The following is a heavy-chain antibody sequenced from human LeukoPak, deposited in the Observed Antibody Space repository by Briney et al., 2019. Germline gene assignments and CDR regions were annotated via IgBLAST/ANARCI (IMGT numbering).Heavy chain of an antibody. D-gene: IGHD3-3*01. V-gene: IGHV3-30*14. J-gene: IGHJ4*02. CDR1: GFTFSIYA. Sequence: GGSLRLSCAASGFTFSIYAMHWVRQAPGKGLEGVAIISFDGNNNYYADSVKGRFTISRDNSKNTLYLQMNSLRAEDTAVYYCAREMGFWSGYDYWGQGTLVTVSS. CDR2: ISFDGNNN. CDR3: AREMGFWSGYDY.